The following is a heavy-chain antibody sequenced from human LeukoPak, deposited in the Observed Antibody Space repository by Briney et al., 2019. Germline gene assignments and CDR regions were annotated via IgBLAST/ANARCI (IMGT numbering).Heavy chain of an antibody. Sequence: GGSLRLSCAASGFTFSSYAMHWVRQAPGKGLEWVAVISYDGSNKYYADSVKGRFTISRDNSKNTLHLQMNSLRAEDTAVYYCARPLLKFGSSPFDYWGQGTLVTVSS. D-gene: IGHD6-13*01. CDR1: GFTFSSYA. J-gene: IGHJ4*02. CDR3: ARPLLKFGSSPFDY. CDR2: ISYDGSNK. V-gene: IGHV3-30-3*01.